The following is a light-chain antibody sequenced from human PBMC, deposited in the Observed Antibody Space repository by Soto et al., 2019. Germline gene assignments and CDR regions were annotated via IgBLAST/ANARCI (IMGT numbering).Light chain of an antibody. CDR1: QSLLHSNGYNY. Sequence: DIVMTQSPLSLPVTPGEPASISCRSSQSLLHSNGYNYLDWYLQKPGQSPQLLIYLGSNRASGVPDRFSGSGSGTDFTLKISRVEAEDVGVYYCIQALQTPLTLGGGTKVDIK. V-gene: IGKV2-28*01. CDR2: LGS. CDR3: IQALQTPLT. J-gene: IGKJ4*01.